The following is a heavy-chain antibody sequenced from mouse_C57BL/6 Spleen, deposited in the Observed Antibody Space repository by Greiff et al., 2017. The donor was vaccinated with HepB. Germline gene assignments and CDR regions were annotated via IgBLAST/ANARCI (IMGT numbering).Heavy chain of an antibody. J-gene: IGHJ1*03. CDR1: GYTFTDYN. CDR2: INPNNGGT. Sequence: VQLQQSGPELVKPGASVKIPCKASGYTFTDYNMDWVKQSHGKSLEWIGDINPNNGGTIYNQKFKGKATLTVDKSSSTAYMELRSLTSEDTAVYYCARSGYYGSSYGLYFDVWGTGTTVTVSS. CDR3: ARSGYYGSSYGLYFDV. D-gene: IGHD1-1*01. V-gene: IGHV1-18*01.